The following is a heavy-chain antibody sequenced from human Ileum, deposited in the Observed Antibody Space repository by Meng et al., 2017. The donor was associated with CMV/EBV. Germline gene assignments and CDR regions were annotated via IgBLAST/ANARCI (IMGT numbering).Heavy chain of an antibody. J-gene: IGHJ6*02. V-gene: IGHV3-23*01. CDR1: GFTFSNYA. CDR2: ISGSDGST. Sequence: GGSLRLSCAASGFTFSNYAMNWVRQAPGKGLEWVSTISGSDGSTSYAQSVKGRFTISRDNSKNTLYLQMSSLRAEDMAVYYCAKDRSSTWYRGLDVWGQGTTVTVSS. CDR3: AKDRSSTWYRGLDV. D-gene: IGHD6-13*01.